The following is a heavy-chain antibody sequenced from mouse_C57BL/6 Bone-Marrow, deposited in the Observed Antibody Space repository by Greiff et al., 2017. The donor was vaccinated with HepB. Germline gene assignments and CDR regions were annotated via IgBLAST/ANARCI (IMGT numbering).Heavy chain of an antibody. Sequence: EVKLVESGEGLVKPGGSLKLSCAASGFTFSSYAMSWVRQTPEKRLEWVAYISSGGDYIYYADTVKGRFTISRDNARNTLYLQMRSRKSEDTAMYYCTREGWLRRYYAMDYWGQGTSVTVSS. CDR3: TREGWLRRYYAMDY. J-gene: IGHJ4*01. CDR1: GFTFSSYA. V-gene: IGHV5-9-1*02. D-gene: IGHD2-2*01. CDR2: ISSGGDYI.